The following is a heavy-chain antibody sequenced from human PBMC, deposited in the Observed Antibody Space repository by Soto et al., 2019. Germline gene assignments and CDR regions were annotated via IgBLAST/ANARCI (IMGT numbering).Heavy chain of an antibody. CDR2: ISWNSGSI. Sequence: EVQLVESGGGLVQPGRSLRLSCAASGFTFDDYAMHWVRQAPGKGLEWVSGISWNSGSIGYADSVKGRFTISRDNAKNSLYLQMNSLRAEDTALYYCAEGRPGDCSGGRCYPHYTSDYWGQGTLVTVSS. CDR1: GFTFDDYA. CDR3: AEGRPGDCSGGRCYPHYTSDY. V-gene: IGHV3-9*01. D-gene: IGHD2-15*01. J-gene: IGHJ4*02.